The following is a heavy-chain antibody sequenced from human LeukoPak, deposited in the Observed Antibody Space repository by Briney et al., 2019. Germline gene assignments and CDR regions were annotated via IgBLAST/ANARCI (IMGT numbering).Heavy chain of an antibody. D-gene: IGHD6-19*01. CDR3: AKDRLVGSNYHYYIDV. J-gene: IGHJ6*03. CDR2: ISAYNGNT. V-gene: IGHV1-18*04. CDR1: GYSFTSYW. Sequence: GESLKISCKGSGYSFTSYWIGWVRQAPGQGLEWMGWISAYNGNTNYAQKLQGRVTMTTDTSTSTAYMELGSLRSDDTAIYYCAKDRLVGSNYHYYIDVWGKGTTVTVSS.